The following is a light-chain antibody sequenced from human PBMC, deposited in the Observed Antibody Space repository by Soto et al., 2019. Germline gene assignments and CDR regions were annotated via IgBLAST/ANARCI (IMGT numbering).Light chain of an antibody. J-gene: IGKJ3*01. CDR3: QQLNSYPPI. CDR2: AAS. Sequence: IHLTHAPSSLSASLGDRVTITFRASQGISSYLAWYQQKPGKAPKLLIYAASTLQSGVPSRFSGSGSGTDFTLTISSLQPEDFATYYCQQLNSYPPIFGPGTKVDIK. V-gene: IGKV1-9*01. CDR1: QGISSY.